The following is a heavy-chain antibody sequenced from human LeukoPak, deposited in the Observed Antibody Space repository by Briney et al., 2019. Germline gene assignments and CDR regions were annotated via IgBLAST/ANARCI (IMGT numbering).Heavy chain of an antibody. CDR2: ISYDGSNK. J-gene: IGHJ6*02. CDR1: GFTFSSYA. V-gene: IGHV3-30*04. CDR3: AGGCSSTSCPNYYCYYGMDV. D-gene: IGHD2-2*01. Sequence: PGRSLRLSCAASGFTFSSYAMHWVRQAPGKGLEWVAVISYDGSNKYYADSVKGRFTISRDNSKNTLYLQMNSLRAEDTAVYYCAGGCSSTSCPNYYCYYGMDVWGQGTTVTVSS.